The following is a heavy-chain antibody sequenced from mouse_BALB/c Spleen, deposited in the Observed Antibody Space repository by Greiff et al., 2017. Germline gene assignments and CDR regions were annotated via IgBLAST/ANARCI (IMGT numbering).Heavy chain of an antibody. CDR2: IYPGDGDT. J-gene: IGHJ4*01. V-gene: IGHV1-82*01. CDR1: GYAFSSSW. CDR3: ARGGPLYAMDY. Sequence: QVQLQQSGPELVKPGASVKISCKASGYAFSSSWMNWVKQRPGQGLEWIGRIYPGDGDTNYNGKFKGKATLTADKSSSTAYMQLSSLTSVDSAVYFCARGGPLYAMDYWGQGTSVTVSS.